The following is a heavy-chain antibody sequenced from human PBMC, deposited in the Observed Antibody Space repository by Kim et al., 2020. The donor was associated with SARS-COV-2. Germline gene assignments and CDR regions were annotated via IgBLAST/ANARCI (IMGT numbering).Heavy chain of an antibody. CDR1: GFTFSSYG. V-gene: IGHV3-30*18. CDR3: AKSTVKGVSYYYYGMDV. J-gene: IGHJ6*02. CDR2: ISYDGSNK. Sequence: GGSLRLSCAASGFTFSSYGMHWVRQAPGKGLEWVAVISYDGSNKYYADSVKGRFTISRDNSKNTLYLQMNSLRAEDTAVYYCAKSTVKGVSYYYYGMDVWGQGTTVTVSS. D-gene: IGHD4-4*01.